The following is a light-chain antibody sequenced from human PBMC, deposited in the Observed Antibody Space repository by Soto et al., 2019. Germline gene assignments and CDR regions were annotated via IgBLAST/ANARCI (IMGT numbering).Light chain of an antibody. V-gene: IGKV3-11*01. CDR2: DAS. CDR3: QQRSNWPPIT. J-gene: IGKJ5*01. CDR1: QSVSSY. Sequence: EILLTQSPATQSLSPGERSTLXXRASQSVSSYLAWYQQKPGQAPRLLXYDASNRATGIPARFSGSGSGTDFTLTISSLEPEDFAVYYCQQRSNWPPITFGQGTRLEI.